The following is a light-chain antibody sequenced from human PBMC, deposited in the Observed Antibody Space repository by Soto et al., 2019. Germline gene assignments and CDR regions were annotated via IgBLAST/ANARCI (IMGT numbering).Light chain of an antibody. J-gene: IGKJ2*01. CDR1: QSISSW. V-gene: IGKV1-5*03. CDR2: KAS. CDR3: HQYNSYSS. Sequence: DIQMTQSPSTLSASVGDRVTITCRASQSISSWLAWYQQKPGKAPKLLIYKASSLESGVPSRFSGSGSGTEFTLTISSLQPDDFATYYCHQYNSYSSFGQGTKVDI.